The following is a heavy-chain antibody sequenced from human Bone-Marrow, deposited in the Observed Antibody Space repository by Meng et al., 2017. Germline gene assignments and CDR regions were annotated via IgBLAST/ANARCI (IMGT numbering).Heavy chain of an antibody. Sequence: QVQLQQSGPGLVKPSQTLSPTCSISGDSVSTNRAAWNWFRQSPSRGLVWLGKTNYRYKWSNDYAVSVRSRITINPDTSKNQFSLQLNSVTPEDTAVYYCVRSHSGFFDYWGQGTLVTVSS. V-gene: IGHV6-1*01. CDR1: GDSVSTNRAA. J-gene: IGHJ4*02. CDR2: TNYRYKWSN. CDR3: VRSHSGFFDY. D-gene: IGHD3-10*01.